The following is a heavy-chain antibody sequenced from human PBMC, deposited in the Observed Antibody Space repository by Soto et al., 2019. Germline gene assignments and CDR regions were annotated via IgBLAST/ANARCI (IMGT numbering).Heavy chain of an antibody. V-gene: IGHV1-46*03. CDR3: ARVYPSDTRYGYVGNNWFDP. Sequence: QVQLVQSGAEVKKPGASVKVSCKASGYTFTSYYMHWVRQAPGQGLEGMGIINPSGGSTSYAQKFQGRVTMTSDTSTSTVYMELSSLRSEDTAVYYCARVYPSDTRYGYVGNNWFDPWGQGTLVTVSS. J-gene: IGHJ5*02. CDR1: GYTFTSYY. D-gene: IGHD5-18*01. CDR2: INPSGGST.